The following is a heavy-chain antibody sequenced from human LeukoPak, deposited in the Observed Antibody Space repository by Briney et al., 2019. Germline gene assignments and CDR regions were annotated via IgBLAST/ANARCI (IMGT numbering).Heavy chain of an antibody. V-gene: IGHV3-21*01. Sequence: GGSLRLSCAASGFTFSSYSMNWVRQAPGNGLEWVSSISSSSSYIYYADSVKGRFTISRDNAKNSLYLQMNSLRAEDTAVYYCARHFDWPYAFDIWGQGTMVTVPS. CDR2: ISSSSSYI. CDR1: GFTFSSYS. CDR3: ARHFDWPYAFDI. D-gene: IGHD3-9*01. J-gene: IGHJ3*02.